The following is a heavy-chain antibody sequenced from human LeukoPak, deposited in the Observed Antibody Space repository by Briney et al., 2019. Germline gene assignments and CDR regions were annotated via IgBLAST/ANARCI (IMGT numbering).Heavy chain of an antibody. CDR1: GFTFSSYA. V-gene: IGHV3-23*01. D-gene: IGHD2-2*01. CDR3: AIRTLSATFDY. J-gene: IGHJ4*02. CDR2: ISGSGGST. Sequence: GGSLRLSCAASGFTFSSYAMSWVRQAPGKGLEWVSAISGSGGSTYYADSVKGRFTISRDNSKNTLYLQMSSLTAEDTAIYYCAIRTLSATFDYWGQGTLVTVSS.